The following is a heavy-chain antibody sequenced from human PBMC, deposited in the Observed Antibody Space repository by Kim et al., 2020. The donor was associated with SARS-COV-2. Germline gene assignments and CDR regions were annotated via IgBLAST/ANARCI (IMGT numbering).Heavy chain of an antibody. D-gene: IGHD3-10*01. CDR1: GGSFSGYY. V-gene: IGHV4-34*01. J-gene: IGHJ4*02. CDR3: ARGGGIYGSGSYYADY. CDR2: INHSGST. Sequence: SETLSLTCAVYGGSFSGYYWSWIRQPPGKGLEWIGEINHSGSTNYNPSLKSRVTISVDTSKNQFSLKLSSVTAADTAVYYCARGGGIYGSGSYYADYWGQGTLVTVSS.